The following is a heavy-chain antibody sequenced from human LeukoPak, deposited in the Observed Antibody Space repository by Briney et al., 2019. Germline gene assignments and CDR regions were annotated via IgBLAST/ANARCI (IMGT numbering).Heavy chain of an antibody. D-gene: IGHD1-26*01. Sequence: GGSLRLSCAASGFTFSSYGMHWVRQAPGKGLEWVAVISYDGSNKYYADSAEGRFTISRDNSKNTLYLQMNSLRAGDTAVYYCAKDPIFSGSYGVFDYWGLGTLVTVSS. CDR3: AKDPIFSGSYGVFDY. CDR2: ISYDGSNK. J-gene: IGHJ4*02. CDR1: GFTFSSYG. V-gene: IGHV3-30*18.